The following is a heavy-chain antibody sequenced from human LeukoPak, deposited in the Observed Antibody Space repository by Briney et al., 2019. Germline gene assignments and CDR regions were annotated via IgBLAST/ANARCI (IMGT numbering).Heavy chain of an antibody. Sequence: GESLKITCKGSGYSFTSSLISWVRQVPGKGLEWMGRIDPSDSYTNYSPSFQGHVTISADKSISTAYLQWSILKASDTAMYYCARGWFGELIDIWGQGTMVTVSS. V-gene: IGHV5-10-1*01. CDR1: GYSFTSSL. CDR3: ARGWFGELIDI. D-gene: IGHD3-10*01. CDR2: IDPSDSYT. J-gene: IGHJ3*02.